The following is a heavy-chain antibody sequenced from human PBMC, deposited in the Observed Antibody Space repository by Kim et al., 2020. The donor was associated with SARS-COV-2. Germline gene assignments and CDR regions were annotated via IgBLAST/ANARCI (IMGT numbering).Heavy chain of an antibody. CDR3: ARSRMYYDSTGYYYAYYFDY. V-gene: IGHV4-39*01. CDR2: IYDSGST. D-gene: IGHD3-22*01. J-gene: IGHJ4*02. Sequence: SETLSLTCTVSGGSISSSSYYWGWIRQRTGKGLEWIGSIYDSGSTYYNPSLKSRVTIAVDTSKNQFYLKLSSVTAADTAEYYCARSRMYYDSTGYYYAYYFDYWGQGTLVTVST. CDR1: GGSISSSSYY.